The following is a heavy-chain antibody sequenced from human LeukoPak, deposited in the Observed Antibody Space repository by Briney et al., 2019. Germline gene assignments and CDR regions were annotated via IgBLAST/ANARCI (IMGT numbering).Heavy chain of an antibody. D-gene: IGHD3-22*01. CDR1: GFTFSSYA. Sequence: GGSLRLSCAASGFTFSSYAMSWVRQAPGKGLEWVSAISGSGGSTYYADSVKGRFTISRDNSKNTLYLQMNSLRAEDTAVYYCAKDKDYYDSSGYYFDYWGQGTLATVSS. CDR2: ISGSGGST. J-gene: IGHJ4*02. V-gene: IGHV3-23*01. CDR3: AKDKDYYDSSGYYFDY.